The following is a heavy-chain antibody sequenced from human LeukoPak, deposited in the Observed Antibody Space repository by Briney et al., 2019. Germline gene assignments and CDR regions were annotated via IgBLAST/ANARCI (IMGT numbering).Heavy chain of an antibody. Sequence: PSETLSLTCTVSGYSISSGYYWGWIRQPPGKGLEWIGSIYHSGSTYYNPSLKSRVTISVDTSKNQFSLKLSSVTAADTAVYYCARRDYCSGGSCYFWSSRNNWFDPWGQGTLVTVSS. D-gene: IGHD2-15*01. J-gene: IGHJ5*02. V-gene: IGHV4-38-2*02. CDR3: ARRDYCSGGSCYFWSSRNNWFDP. CDR1: GYSISSGYY. CDR2: IYHSGST.